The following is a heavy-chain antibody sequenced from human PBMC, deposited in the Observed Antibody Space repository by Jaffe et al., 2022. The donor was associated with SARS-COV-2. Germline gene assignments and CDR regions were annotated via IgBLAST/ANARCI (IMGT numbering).Heavy chain of an antibody. CDR1: GFTFSYFP. CDR2: ISNDGDNK. V-gene: IGHV3-30-3*01. Sequence: QVQLVESGGGVVQPGRSLRLSCAASGFTFSYFPLHWVRQAPGKGLEWVTFISNDGDNKQYGDSVKGRFTVSRDSSKSTLYLQMNSLGPEDTAVYYCARGGTKMTRGVTSYFFYMDVWGKGTTVTVSS. D-gene: IGHD3-10*01. CDR3: ARGGTKMTRGVTSYFFYMDV. J-gene: IGHJ6*03.